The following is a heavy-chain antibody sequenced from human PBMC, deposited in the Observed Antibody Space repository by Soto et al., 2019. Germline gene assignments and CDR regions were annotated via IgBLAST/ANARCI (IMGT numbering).Heavy chain of an antibody. CDR2: ISGSGGST. V-gene: IGHV3-23*01. CDR1: GFTFRSYA. D-gene: IGHD6-19*01. Sequence: GGSLRLSCAASGFTFRSYAMSWVRQAPGKGLEWVSAISGSGGSTYYADSVKGRFTISRDNSKNTLYLQMNSLRAEDTAVYYGAKSRRWYSSGWDDNYYGMDVWGQGTTVTVSS. CDR3: AKSRRWYSSGWDDNYYGMDV. J-gene: IGHJ6*02.